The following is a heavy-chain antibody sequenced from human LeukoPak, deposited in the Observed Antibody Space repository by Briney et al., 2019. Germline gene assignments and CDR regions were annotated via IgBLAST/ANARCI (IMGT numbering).Heavy chain of an antibody. J-gene: IGHJ4*02. Sequence: PGGSLRLSCAASGFTFSSYGMHWVRQAPGKGLEWVAVIWYDGSNKYYADSVKGRFTISRDNSKNTLYLQMNSLRAEDTAVYYCAKDIVATILYYFDYWGQGTLVTVSS. CDR3: AKDIVATILYYFDY. CDR1: GFTFSSYG. D-gene: IGHD5-12*01. V-gene: IGHV3-30*02. CDR2: IWYDGSNK.